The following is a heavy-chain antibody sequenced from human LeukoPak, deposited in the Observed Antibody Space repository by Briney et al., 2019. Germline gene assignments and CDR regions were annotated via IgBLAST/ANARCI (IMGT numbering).Heavy chain of an antibody. CDR1: GGSISSSSYY. V-gene: IGHV4-39*07. Sequence: SETLSLTCTVSGGSISSSSYYWGWIRQPPGEGLEWIGSIYYSGSTYYNPSLKSRVTISVDTSKNQFSLKLSSVTAADTAVYYCARDRKQLGPWGQGTLVTVSS. CDR3: ARDRKQLGP. D-gene: IGHD6-6*01. J-gene: IGHJ5*02. CDR2: IYYSGST.